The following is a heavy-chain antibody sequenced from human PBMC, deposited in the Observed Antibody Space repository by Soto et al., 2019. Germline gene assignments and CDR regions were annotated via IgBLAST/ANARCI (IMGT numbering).Heavy chain of an antibody. CDR1: RFTFRSYV. V-gene: IGHV3-23*01. CDR2: ISGNGGNT. CDR3: AKNSENFGDSKYDY. J-gene: IGHJ4*02. Sequence: GGFLILSCAATRFTFRSYVMSWVRQAPGKGLEWVSSISGNGGNTYYADSVKGRFTISRDNSKNTLYLQMNSLRAEDTAVYYCAKNSENFGDSKYDYWGQGP. D-gene: IGHD4-17*01.